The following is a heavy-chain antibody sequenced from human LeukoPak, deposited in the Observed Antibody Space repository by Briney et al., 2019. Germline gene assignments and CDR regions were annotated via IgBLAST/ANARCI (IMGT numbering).Heavy chain of an antibody. CDR2: MYLSGTT. CDR1: GDSINSLDL. D-gene: IGHD2-15*01. V-gene: IGHV4-4*02. Sequence: PSETLSLTCTVSGDSINSLDLWSWVRQPPGKGLEWIGEMYLSGTTHSNPSVKSRVTISIDKSKNQFFLNLSSVTAADTAVYYCARGLSAIVYWGQGTLVTVSS. CDR3: ARGLSAIVY. J-gene: IGHJ4*02.